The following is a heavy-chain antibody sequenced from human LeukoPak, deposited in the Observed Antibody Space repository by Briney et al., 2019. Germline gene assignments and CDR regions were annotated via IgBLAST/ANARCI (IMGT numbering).Heavy chain of an antibody. D-gene: IGHD5-18*01. V-gene: IGHV4-34*01. CDR1: GGSFSGYY. CDR3: ARDIQLWLRFKWGAFDI. CDR2: INHSGST. Sequence: SETLSLTCAVYGGSFSGYYWSWIRQPPGKGLEWIGEINHSGSTNYNPSLKSRVTISVDTSTTQFSLKLSSVTAADTAVYYCARDIQLWLRFKWGAFDIWGQGTMVTVSS. J-gene: IGHJ3*02.